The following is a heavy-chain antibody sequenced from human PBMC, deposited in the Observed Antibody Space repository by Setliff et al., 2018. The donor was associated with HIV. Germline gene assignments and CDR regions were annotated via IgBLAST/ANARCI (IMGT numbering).Heavy chain of an antibody. CDR3: ARQNYYDISGYYERPLDFDY. CDR1: GDSIDNKYY. D-gene: IGHD3-22*01. J-gene: IGHJ4*02. V-gene: IGHV4-38-2*01. CDR2: VYHTGTA. Sequence: SETLSLTCVVSGDSIDNKYYWAWIRQPPGRGLEWIGTVYHTGTAYYNSSLKSRVAISIDTSNNRFSLRLYSVTAADTAMYYRARQNYYDISGYYERPLDFDYWGQGTLVTVSS.